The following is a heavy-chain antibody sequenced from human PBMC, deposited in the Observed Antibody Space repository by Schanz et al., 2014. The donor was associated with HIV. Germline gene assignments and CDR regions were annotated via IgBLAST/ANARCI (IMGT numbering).Heavy chain of an antibody. V-gene: IGHV3-23*04. J-gene: IGHJ4*02. CDR3: ANEEVPNDY. Sequence: EVRLVESGGDLVQPGGSLRLSCAASGFTFSNYAMSWVRQAPGKGLEWVSGISSSGSSTYYADSVKGRLTISRDNSKNTLYLQMNSLRAEDTAVYYCANEEVPNDYWGQGTLVTVSS. CDR1: GFTFSNYA. CDR2: ISSSGSST.